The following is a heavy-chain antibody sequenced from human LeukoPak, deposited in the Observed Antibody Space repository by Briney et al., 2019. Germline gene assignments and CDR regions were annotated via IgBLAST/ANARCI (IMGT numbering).Heavy chain of an antibody. D-gene: IGHD1-26*01. CDR3: ARGRVGATRGDFDY. J-gene: IGHJ4*02. CDR2: INWNGGST. Sequence: GGSLRLSCAASGFTFDDYGMSWVRHAPGKGLEWVSGINWNGGSTGYADSVKGRFTISRDNAKNSLYLQMNSLRAEDTALYYCARGRVGATRGDFDYWGQGTLVTVSS. CDR1: GFTFDDYG. V-gene: IGHV3-20*04.